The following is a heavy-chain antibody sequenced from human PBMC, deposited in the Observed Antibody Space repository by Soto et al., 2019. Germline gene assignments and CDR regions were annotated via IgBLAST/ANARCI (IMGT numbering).Heavy chain of an antibody. V-gene: IGHV3-23*01. Sequence: PGGSLRLSCAASGFTFSSYAMSWVRQAPGKGLEWVSAISGSGGSTYYADSVKGRFTISRDNSKNTLYLQMNSLRAEDTAVYYCARDHVVDDILTGRPSYYYYGMDVWGQGTTVTVSS. CDR3: ARDHVVDDILTGRPSYYYYGMDV. CDR1: GFTFSSYA. D-gene: IGHD3-9*01. J-gene: IGHJ6*02. CDR2: ISGSGGST.